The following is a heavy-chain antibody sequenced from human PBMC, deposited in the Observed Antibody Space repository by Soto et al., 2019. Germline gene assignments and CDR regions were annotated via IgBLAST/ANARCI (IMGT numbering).Heavy chain of an antibody. CDR1: GVPFSNYA. Sequence: GGSLRLSCAVSGVPFSNYAISWVCMRPGQGMEWVSAISDNGGSTYYENSLKGRFTISTDNSKNTLYLQMNSVTAEDTAVYYCAKGGSCAGGYHAYNYYGMDVWGQGTTVTVSS. D-gene: IGHD3-10*02. V-gene: IGHV3-23*01. CDR3: AKGGSCAGGYHAYNYYGMDV. J-gene: IGHJ6*02. CDR2: ISDNGGST.